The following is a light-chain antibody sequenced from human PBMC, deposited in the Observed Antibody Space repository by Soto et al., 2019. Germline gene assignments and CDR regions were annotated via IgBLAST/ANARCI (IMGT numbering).Light chain of an antibody. J-gene: IGLJ1*01. CDR1: SSDVGAYTY. CDR3: SSYRSTSTLGV. CDR2: DVS. V-gene: IGLV2-14*03. Sequence: QSALTQPASVSGSPGQSITISCSGTSSDVGAYTYVSWYQVHPGEPPKLVIYDVSKRPSGVSNRFSGSKSGNTASLTISGLQVEDEGDYYCSSYRSTSTLGVFGTGTKLTVL.